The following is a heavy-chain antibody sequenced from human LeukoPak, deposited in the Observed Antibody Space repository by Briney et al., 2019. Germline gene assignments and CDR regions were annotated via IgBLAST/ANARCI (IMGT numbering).Heavy chain of an antibody. D-gene: IGHD3-22*01. V-gene: IGHV4-39*07. CDR2: IYYSGST. J-gene: IGHJ4*02. CDR1: GGSISSSSYY. CDR3: ARGLDYYDSSGYYWPLHYFDY. Sequence: PSETLSLTCTVSGGSISSSSYYWGWIRQPPGKGLEWIGSIYYSGSTYYNRSLKSRVTISVDTSKNQFSLKLSSVTAADTAVYYCARGLDYYDSSGYYWPLHYFDYWGQGTLVTVSS.